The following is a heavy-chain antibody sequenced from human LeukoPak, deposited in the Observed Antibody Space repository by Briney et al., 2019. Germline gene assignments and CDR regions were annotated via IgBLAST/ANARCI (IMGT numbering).Heavy chain of an antibody. CDR3: ARAEDIVVVVAATSFDY. Sequence: GGSLRLSCAASGFTFSSYAMSWVRQAPGKGLEWVSAISGSGGSTYYADSVKGRFTISRDNSKNTLYLQMNSLRAEDTAVYYCARAEDIVVVVAATSFDYWGQGTLVTVSS. J-gene: IGHJ4*02. CDR1: GFTFSSYA. CDR2: ISGSGGST. D-gene: IGHD2-15*01. V-gene: IGHV3-23*01.